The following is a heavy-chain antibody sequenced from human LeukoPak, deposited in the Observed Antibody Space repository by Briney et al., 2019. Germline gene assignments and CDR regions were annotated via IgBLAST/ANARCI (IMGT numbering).Heavy chain of an antibody. CDR2: IRYDGSNT. J-gene: IGHJ4*02. CDR1: GFTFSSYG. D-gene: IGHD3-10*01. Sequence: GGSLRLSCAASGFTFSSYGMHWVRQAPGKGLEWVAFIRYDGSNTYYEDSVKGRFTISRDNSKNTLYLQMNSLRAEDTAVYYCAIARKYLGVDYWGQGTLVTVSS. V-gene: IGHV3-30*02. CDR3: AIARKYLGVDY.